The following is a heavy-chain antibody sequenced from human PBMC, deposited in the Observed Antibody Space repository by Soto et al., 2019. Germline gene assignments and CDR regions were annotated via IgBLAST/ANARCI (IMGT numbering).Heavy chain of an antibody. CDR1: GYTFTRYD. CDR2: MNPNSGNT. CDR3: ARVFYSESIAARLYYYYYMDV. V-gene: IGHV1-8*01. D-gene: IGHD6-6*01. Sequence: ASVTVCCKASGYTFTRYDINWVRQATGQGLEWMGWMNPNSGNTGYAQKFQGRVTMTRNTSISTAYMELSSLRSEDTAVYYCARVFYSESIAARLYYYYYMDVWGKGTTVTVSS. J-gene: IGHJ6*03.